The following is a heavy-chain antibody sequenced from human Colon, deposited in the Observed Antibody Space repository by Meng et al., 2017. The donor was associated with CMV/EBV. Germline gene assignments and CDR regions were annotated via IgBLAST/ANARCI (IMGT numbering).Heavy chain of an antibody. Sequence: GGSLRLSCATSGFTFSNYWMTWVRQAPGKGLEWVSGIYSGDSRQYADSVKGRFAISRDNSENSLYLHMNSLRANDTAVYYCARRGTGGRSFDYWGQGTLVTVSS. CDR2: IYSGDSR. J-gene: IGHJ4*02. CDR3: ARRGTGGRSFDY. D-gene: IGHD3-16*01. V-gene: IGHV3-53*01. CDR1: GFTFSNYW.